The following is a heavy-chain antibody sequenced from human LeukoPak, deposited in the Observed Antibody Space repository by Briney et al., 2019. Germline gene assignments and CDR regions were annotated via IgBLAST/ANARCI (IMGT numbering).Heavy chain of an antibody. Sequence: GGSLRLSCAASGFTFSRYNMNWVRQAPGKGLEWVSSISRTGNYIYYADSVKGRFTISRDNAQDSLFLQMNSLRVEDTAVYYCARVLETDCSGGSCYSGLDYWGQGTLVTVSS. CDR1: GFTFSRYN. V-gene: IGHV3-21*01. CDR3: ARVLETDCSGGSCYSGLDY. D-gene: IGHD2-15*01. CDR2: ISRTGNYI. J-gene: IGHJ4*02.